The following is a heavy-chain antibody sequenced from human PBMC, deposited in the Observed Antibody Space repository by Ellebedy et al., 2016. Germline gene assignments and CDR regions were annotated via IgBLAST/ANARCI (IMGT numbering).Heavy chain of an antibody. CDR3: ASSGGSYYYYYGMDV. V-gene: IGHV3-23*01. J-gene: IGHJ6*02. CDR1: GFTFSSYA. D-gene: IGHD1-26*01. CDR2: ISGSGGST. Sequence: GESLKISCAASGFTFSSYAMSWVRQAPGKGLEWVSAISGSGGSTYYADSVKGRFTISRDNSKNTLYLQMNSLRAEDTAVYYCASSGGSYYYYYGMDVWGQGTTVTVSS.